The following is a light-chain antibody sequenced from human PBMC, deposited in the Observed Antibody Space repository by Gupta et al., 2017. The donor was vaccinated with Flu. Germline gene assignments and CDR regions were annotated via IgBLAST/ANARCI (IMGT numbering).Light chain of an antibody. J-gene: IGKJ1*01. CDR3: MQATQNPWT. V-gene: IGKV2-24*01. CDR1: QSLVHSDGKTY. CDR2: EIS. Sequence: DIVMTQTPLSSPVTLGQPASISCRSSQSLVHSDGKTYLSWLQQRPGQPPRLLIYEISKRFSGVPDRISGSGAGTDFTLKISRVEVEDVGVYYCMQATQNPWTFGQGTKVEIK.